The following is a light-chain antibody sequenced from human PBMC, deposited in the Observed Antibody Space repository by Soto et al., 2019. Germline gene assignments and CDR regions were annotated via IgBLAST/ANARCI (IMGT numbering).Light chain of an antibody. CDR3: QQSGSSPTST. Sequence: EIVLTQSPGTLSLSPGERATLSCRASQTVSSSYLAWYQQKPGQAPRLLIYGASSRATGIPDRFSGSGSGTDFTLTISRLEPEDFAVYYCQQSGSSPTSTCGQGTTVEIK. CDR1: QTVSSSY. CDR2: GAS. J-gene: IGKJ1*01. V-gene: IGKV3-20*01.